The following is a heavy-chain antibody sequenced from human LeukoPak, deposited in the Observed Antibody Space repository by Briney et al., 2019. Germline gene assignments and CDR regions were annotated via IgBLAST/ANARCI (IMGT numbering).Heavy chain of an antibody. D-gene: IGHD1-7*01. J-gene: IGHJ3*02. CDR1: GGSFSGYY. CDR3: ARELRDAFDI. V-gene: IGHV4-34*01. Sequence: SETLSLTCAVYGGSFSGYYWSWIRQPPGKGLEWIGEINHSGSTNYNPSLKSRVTISVDTSKNQFSLKLSSVTAADTAMYYCARELRDAFDIWGQGTMVTVSS. CDR2: INHSGST.